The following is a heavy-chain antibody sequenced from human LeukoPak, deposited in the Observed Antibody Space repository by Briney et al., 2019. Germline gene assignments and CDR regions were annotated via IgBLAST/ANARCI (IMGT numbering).Heavy chain of an antibody. Sequence: KAGGSLRLSCAASGFTFSSYSMNWVRQAPGKGLEWVSSISSSSSYIYYADSAKGRFTISRDNAKNSLYLQMNSLRAEDTAVYYCAREGRRITIPCNWFDPWGQGTLVTVSS. CDR3: AREGRRITIPCNWFDP. J-gene: IGHJ5*02. CDR2: ISSSSSYI. D-gene: IGHD3-9*01. CDR1: GFTFSSYS. V-gene: IGHV3-21*01.